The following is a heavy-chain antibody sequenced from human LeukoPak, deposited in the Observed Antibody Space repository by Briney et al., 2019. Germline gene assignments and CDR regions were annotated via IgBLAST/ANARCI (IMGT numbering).Heavy chain of an antibody. CDR2: ISYDGSNK. CDR1: GFTFSSYG. V-gene: IGHV3-30*03. CDR3: ASRKDTPHLPDY. Sequence: GRSLRLSCAASGFTFSSYGMHWVRQAPGKGLEWVAVISYDGSNKYYADSVKGRFTISRDNSKNTLYLQMNSLRAEDTAVYYCASRKDTPHLPDYWGQGTLVTVSS. J-gene: IGHJ4*02. D-gene: IGHD5-18*01.